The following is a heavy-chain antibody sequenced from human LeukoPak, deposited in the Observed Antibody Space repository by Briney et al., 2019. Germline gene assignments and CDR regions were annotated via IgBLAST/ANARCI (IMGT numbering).Heavy chain of an antibody. J-gene: IGHJ3*02. Sequence: GGSLRLSCAASGFTFSSYELYWVRQAPGKGVEWISYISSSSTIIKYADSVRGRFTISRDDARESLYLQMSSLRADDTAIYYCGASRQYVGAFDIWGQGTLVTVSS. D-gene: IGHD3-16*01. CDR2: ISSSSTII. CDR1: GFTFSSYE. V-gene: IGHV3-48*03. CDR3: GASRQYVGAFDI.